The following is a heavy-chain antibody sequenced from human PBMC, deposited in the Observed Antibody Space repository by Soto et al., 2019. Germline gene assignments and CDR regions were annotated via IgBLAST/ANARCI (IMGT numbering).Heavy chain of an antibody. V-gene: IGHV1-69*13. CDR2: IIPIFGTA. CDR3: ARVSNVVVPAATYYYYGMDV. D-gene: IGHD2-2*01. CDR1: GGTFSSYA. Sequence: SVKVSCKAPGGTFSSYAISWVRQAPGQGLEWMGGIIPIFGTANYAQKFQGRVTITADESTSTAYMELSSLRSEDTAVYYCARVSNVVVPAATYYYYGMDVWGQGTTVTVS. J-gene: IGHJ6*02.